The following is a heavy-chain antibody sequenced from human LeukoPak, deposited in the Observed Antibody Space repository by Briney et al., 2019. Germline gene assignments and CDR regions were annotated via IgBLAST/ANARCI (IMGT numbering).Heavy chain of an antibody. CDR1: LYSFTNYW. CDR2: IYPGDSDI. V-gene: IGHV5-51*01. D-gene: IGHD6-13*01. J-gene: IGHJ4*02. CDR3: ARRRSYSSSLIDY. Sequence: GESLKISCKGSLYSFTNYWIGWVRQLPGKGLEWMGIIYPGDSDIRYSPSFQGQATISADESISTAYLQWSSLKASDTAMYYCARRRSYSSSLIDYWGQGTLVTVSS.